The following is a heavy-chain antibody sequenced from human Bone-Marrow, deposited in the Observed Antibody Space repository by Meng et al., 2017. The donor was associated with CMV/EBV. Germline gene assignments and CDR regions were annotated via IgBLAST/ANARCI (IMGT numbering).Heavy chain of an antibody. Sequence: ASVKVSCKASGYTFTSYGISWVRQAPGQGLEWMGWISTYNGNTNYAQKLQGRVTMTTDTSPRTAYMELRSLRSDDTAVYYCARDRDDSRAYPWGQRTLVTVSS. CDR1: GYTFTSYG. J-gene: IGHJ5*02. CDR2: ISTYNGNT. D-gene: IGHD3-22*01. CDR3: ARDRDDSRAYP. V-gene: IGHV1-18*01.